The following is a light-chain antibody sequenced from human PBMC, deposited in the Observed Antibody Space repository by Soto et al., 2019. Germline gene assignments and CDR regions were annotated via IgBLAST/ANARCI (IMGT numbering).Light chain of an antibody. CDR3: AAWDDSLNGVL. CDR2: TSN. Sequence: QLVLTQPPSASGTPGQRVTISCSGSSSNIGSNTVNWYQQLPGTAPKLLIHTSNQRPSGVPDRFSGSKSGTSASLAISGLQSEDEADYYCAAWDDSLNGVLFGGGTKLTVL. V-gene: IGLV1-44*01. J-gene: IGLJ2*01. CDR1: SSNIGSNT.